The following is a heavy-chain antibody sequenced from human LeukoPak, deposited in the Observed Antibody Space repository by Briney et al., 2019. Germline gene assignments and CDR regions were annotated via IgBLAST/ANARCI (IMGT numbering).Heavy chain of an antibody. Sequence: GGSLRLSCAAPGFTFSSYTMDWVRQAPGKGLEWVSSISGSATHIYYADSVKGRFTISRDNAKNSVYLQVNSQRAEDTAVYYCAREGLYSGSVSSDLDYWGQGTLVSVSS. CDR3: AREGLYSGSVSSDLDY. V-gene: IGHV3-21*01. J-gene: IGHJ4*02. CDR2: ISGSATHI. D-gene: IGHD3-10*01. CDR1: GFTFSSYT.